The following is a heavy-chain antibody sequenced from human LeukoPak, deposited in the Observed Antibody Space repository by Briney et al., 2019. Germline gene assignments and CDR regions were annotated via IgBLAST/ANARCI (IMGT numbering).Heavy chain of an antibody. CDR3: ARAFPDYDILTGYGHFDY. V-gene: IGHV1-46*01. D-gene: IGHD3-9*01. Sequence: ASVKVSCKASGYTFTSYYMHWVRQAHGQGLEWMGIINPSGGSTSYAQKFQGRVTMTRDTSTSTVYMELSSLRSEDTAVYYCARAFPDYDILTGYGHFDYWGQGTLVTVSS. CDR2: INPSGGST. J-gene: IGHJ4*02. CDR1: GYTFTSYY.